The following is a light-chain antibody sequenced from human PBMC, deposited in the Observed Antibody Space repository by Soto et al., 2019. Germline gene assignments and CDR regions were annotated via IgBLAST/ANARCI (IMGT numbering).Light chain of an antibody. CDR1: SSDVGGYKY. V-gene: IGLV2-14*03. Sequence: QSALTQPASVSGSPGQSITISCTGTSSDVGGYKYVSWYQQHPGKAPKLMIFEVRNRPSGVSNRFSGSKSGNTASLTISGLQSEDEADYYCSSYTSSSNVVFGGGTKVTVL. CDR3: SSYTSSSNVV. CDR2: EVR. J-gene: IGLJ2*01.